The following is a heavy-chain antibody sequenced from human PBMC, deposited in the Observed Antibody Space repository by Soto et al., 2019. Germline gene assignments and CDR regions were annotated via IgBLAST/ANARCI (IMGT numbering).Heavy chain of an antibody. Sequence: SETLSLTSTVSGGSISSYYWSWIRQPPGKGLEWIGYIYYSGSTNYNPSLKSRVTISVDTSKNQFSLKLSSVTAADTAVYYCARSIGTVYAISWFDPWGQGTLVTVSS. CDR2: IYYSGST. J-gene: IGHJ5*02. V-gene: IGHV4-59*08. D-gene: IGHD2-8*01. CDR3: ARSIGTVYAISWFDP. CDR1: GGSISSYY.